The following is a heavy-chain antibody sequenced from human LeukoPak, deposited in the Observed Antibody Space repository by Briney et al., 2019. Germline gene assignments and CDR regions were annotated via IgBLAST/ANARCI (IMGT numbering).Heavy chain of an antibody. J-gene: IGHJ6*03. V-gene: IGHV1-69*05. CDR1: GGTFSSYA. D-gene: IGHD6-13*01. CDR2: IIAIFGTA. Sequence: ASVKVSCKASGGTFSSYAISWVRQAPGQGLEWMGGIIAIFGTANYAQKFQGRVTITTDESTSTAYMELSSLRSEDTAVYYCARVVAAAGHVAEYYYYYMDVWGQGTMVTVSS. CDR3: ARVVAAAGHVAEYYYYYMDV.